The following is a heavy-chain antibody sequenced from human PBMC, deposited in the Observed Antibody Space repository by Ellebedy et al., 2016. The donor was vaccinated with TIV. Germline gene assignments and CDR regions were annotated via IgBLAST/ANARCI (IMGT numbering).Heavy chain of an antibody. CDR1: GFTFSSYA. D-gene: IGHD4-17*01. V-gene: IGHV3-23*01. CDR2: IMGSGVST. J-gene: IGHJ5*02. CDR3: AKALQGYGDYEGWFDP. Sequence: GESLKISCAASGFTFSSYAMSWVRQAPGKGLEWVSAIMGSGVSTYYADSVKGRFTISRDNSKNTLYLQMNSLRAEDTAVYYCAKALQGYGDYEGWFDPWGQGTLVTVSS.